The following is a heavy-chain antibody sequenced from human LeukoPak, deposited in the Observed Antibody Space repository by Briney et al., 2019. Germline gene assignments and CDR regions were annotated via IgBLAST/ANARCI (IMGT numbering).Heavy chain of an antibody. CDR3: AKIGGGDPEFDY. Sequence: GGSLRLSCAASGFTFTIFGMTRVRQAPGKGLEWISFISGSGGDTYYADSVKGRFTISRDNSKNTLYLQMNSLRVEYTAVYYCAKIGGGDPEFDYWGQGTLVTVSS. CDR1: GFTFTIFG. CDR2: ISGSGGDT. V-gene: IGHV3-23*01. D-gene: IGHD2-21*02. J-gene: IGHJ4*02.